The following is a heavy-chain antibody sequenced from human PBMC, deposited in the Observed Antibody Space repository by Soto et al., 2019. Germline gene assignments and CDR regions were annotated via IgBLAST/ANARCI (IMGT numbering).Heavy chain of an antibody. J-gene: IGHJ6*02. CDR1: GFIFRSYG. CDR3: AKDLGYSDYYYFYAMDV. D-gene: IGHD5-12*01. V-gene: IGHV3-30*18. Sequence: PGGSLRLSCAASGFIFRSYGMHWVRQAPGKGLECVAVISYDGSNKYYADSVKGRFTISRDNSKNTLYLQMNSLRAEDTAVYYCAKDLGYSDYYYFYAMDVWGQGTTVTVSS. CDR2: ISYDGSNK.